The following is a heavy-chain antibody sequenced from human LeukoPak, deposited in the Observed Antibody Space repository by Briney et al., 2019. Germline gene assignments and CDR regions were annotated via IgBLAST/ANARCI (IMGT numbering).Heavy chain of an antibody. CDR2: INWNGGSR. V-gene: IGHV3-20*04. J-gene: IGHJ4*02. CDR3: ARDWFANGGNFR. CDR1: GFTFDDYG. D-gene: IGHD4-23*01. Sequence: GGSLRLSCAASGFTFDDYGMSWVRQAPGKGLEWVSGINWNGGSRGYADSVKGRFTISRDNAKNSLYLQMNSLRVEDTALYYCARDWFANGGNFRWGQGTLVTVSS.